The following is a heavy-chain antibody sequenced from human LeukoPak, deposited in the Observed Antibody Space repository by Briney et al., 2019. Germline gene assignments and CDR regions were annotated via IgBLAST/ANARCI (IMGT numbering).Heavy chain of an antibody. CDR2: SSPYNGKT. J-gene: IGHJ1*01. CDR1: GYTFSNYG. CDR3: ARGLLTFGGVIGGPQALEYFQH. D-gene: IGHD3-16*02. Sequence: ASVKVSCKASGYTFSNYGISWVRQAPGQGLEWMGWSSPYNGKTNYAQKLQGRVTMTTDTSTSTAYMELRSLRSGDTAMYYCARGLLTFGGVIGGPQALEYFQHWGQGTLVTVSS. V-gene: IGHV1-18*01.